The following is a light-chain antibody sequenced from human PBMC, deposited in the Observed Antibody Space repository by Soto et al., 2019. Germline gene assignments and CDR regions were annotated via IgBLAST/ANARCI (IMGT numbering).Light chain of an antibody. Sequence: DIQMTQSPSSLSASVGDTVTITCRASQSISVHLDWYQQKPGKVPKLLIYAASNLHSGVPSRFSGSGSETDFALTISSLQPEDVATYYCQQSYITPYTFGQGTRLEIK. CDR1: QSISVH. J-gene: IGKJ2*01. V-gene: IGKV1-39*01. CDR3: QQSYITPYT. CDR2: AAS.